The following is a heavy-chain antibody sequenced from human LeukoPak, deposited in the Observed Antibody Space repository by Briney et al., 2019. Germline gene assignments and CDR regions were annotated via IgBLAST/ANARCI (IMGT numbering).Heavy chain of an antibody. CDR2: ISAYNGNT. D-gene: IGHD3-10*01. CDR1: GYTFTSYG. Sequence: ASVKVSCKASGYTFTSYGISWVRQAPGQGLEWMGWISAYNGNTNYAQKLQGRVTITTDTSTSTAYMELRSLRSDDTAVYYCARYFGGSGSYSGGAFDYWGQGTLVTVSS. V-gene: IGHV1-18*01. J-gene: IGHJ4*02. CDR3: ARYFGGSGSYSGGAFDY.